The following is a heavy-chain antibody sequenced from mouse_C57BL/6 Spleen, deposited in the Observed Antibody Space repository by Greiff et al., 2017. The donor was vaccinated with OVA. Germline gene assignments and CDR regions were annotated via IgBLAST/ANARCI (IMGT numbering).Heavy chain of an antibody. Sequence: VQLQQPGAELVKPGASVKLSCKASGYTFTSYWMHWVKQRPGRGLEWIGRIDPNSGGTKYNEKFKSKATLTVDKPSSTAYMQLSSLTSEDSAVYYGARGPHYDYEDYYAMDYWGQGTSVTVSS. CDR2: IDPNSGGT. J-gene: IGHJ4*01. D-gene: IGHD2-4*01. V-gene: IGHV1-72*01. CDR3: ARGPHYDYEDYYAMDY. CDR1: GYTFTSYW.